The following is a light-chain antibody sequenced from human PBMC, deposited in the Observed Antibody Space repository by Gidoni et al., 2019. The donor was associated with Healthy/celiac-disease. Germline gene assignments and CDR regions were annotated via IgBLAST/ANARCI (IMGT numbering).Light chain of an antibody. CDR1: KSVLYSTNNKNY. J-gene: IGKJ1*01. Sequence: DIVIPQSQDSLAVSLGERATINCKSRKSVLYSTNNKNYLAWYQQKPGQPPKLLIYWASTRESGVPDRFSGSGSGTDFTLTISSLQAEDVAVYYCQQYYSTPPWTFGQGTKVEIK. V-gene: IGKV4-1*01. CDR3: QQYYSTPPWT. CDR2: WAS.